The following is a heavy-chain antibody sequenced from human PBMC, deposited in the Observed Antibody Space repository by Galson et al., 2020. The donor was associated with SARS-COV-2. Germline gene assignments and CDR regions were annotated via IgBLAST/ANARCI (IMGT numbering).Heavy chain of an antibody. J-gene: IGHJ6*03. CDR1: GGSISSYY. CDR3: ARGDVGIAVAGTQNYYYYYMDV. Sequence: SETLSLTCTVSGGSISSYYWSWIRQPPGKGLEWIGYIYYSGSTNYNPSLKHRVTISVDTSKNQFSLKLSSVTAADTAVYYCARGDVGIAVAGTQNYYYYYMDVWGKGTTVTVSS. CDR2: IYYSGST. V-gene: IGHV4-59*01. D-gene: IGHD6-19*01.